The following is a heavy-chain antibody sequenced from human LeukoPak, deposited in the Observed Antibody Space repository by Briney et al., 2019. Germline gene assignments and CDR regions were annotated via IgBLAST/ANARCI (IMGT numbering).Heavy chain of an antibody. J-gene: IGHJ3*02. CDR1: GYTFTSYA. V-gene: IGHV1-18*01. CDR2: ISTYSGNT. Sequence: ASVKVSCKASGYTFTSYAMNWVRQAPGQGLEWMGWISTYSGNTNYAQNLQGRVTMTTDTSTTTAYMELRSLRSDDTAVYYCARERGSESYWDAFDIWGQGTMVTVSS. D-gene: IGHD3-10*01. CDR3: ARERGSESYWDAFDI.